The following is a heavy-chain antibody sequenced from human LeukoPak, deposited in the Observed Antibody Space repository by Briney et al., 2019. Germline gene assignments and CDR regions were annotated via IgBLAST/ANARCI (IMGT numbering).Heavy chain of an antibody. CDR1: GGSISSSSHS. J-gene: IGHJ5*02. Sequence: SETLSLTCTVSGGSISSSSHSWGWIRQPPGKGLEWTGTIYYTGRTYYNPSLESRLTISVDTSKNQFSLKLTSVTAADTALYYCAQSLGSGNWIGNWFDPWGQGTLVTVSS. D-gene: IGHD1-1*01. CDR2: IYYTGRT. CDR3: AQSLGSGNWIGNWFDP. V-gene: IGHV4-39*01.